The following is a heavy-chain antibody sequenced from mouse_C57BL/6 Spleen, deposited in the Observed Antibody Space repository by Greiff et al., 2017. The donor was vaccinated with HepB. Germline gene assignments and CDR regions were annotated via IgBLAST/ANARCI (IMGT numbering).Heavy chain of an antibody. CDR2: IDPSDSYT. CDR1: GYTFTSYW. Sequence: QVQLQQPGAELVRPGTSVKLSCKASGYTFTSYWMHWVKQRPGQGLEWIGVIDPSDSYTNYNQKFKGKATLTVDTSSSTAYIQLSSLTSEDSAVYYCARWGGAMDYWGQGTSVTVSS. J-gene: IGHJ4*01. CDR3: ARWGGAMDY. V-gene: IGHV1-59*01.